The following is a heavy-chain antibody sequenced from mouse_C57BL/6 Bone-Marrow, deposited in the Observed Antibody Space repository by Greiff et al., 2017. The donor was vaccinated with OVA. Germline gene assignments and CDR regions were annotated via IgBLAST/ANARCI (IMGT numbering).Heavy chain of an antibody. CDR1: GYSFTDYN. D-gene: IGHD1-1*01. V-gene: IGHV1-39*01. CDR3: ASPLYYGSSYWYFDV. CDR2: INPNYGTT. J-gene: IGHJ1*03. Sequence: VHVKQSGPELVKPGASVKISCKASGYSFTDYNMNWVKQSNGKSLEWIGVINPNYGTTSYNQKFKGKATLTVDQSSSTAYMQLNSLTSEDSAVYYCASPLYYGSSYWYFDVWGTGTTVTVSS.